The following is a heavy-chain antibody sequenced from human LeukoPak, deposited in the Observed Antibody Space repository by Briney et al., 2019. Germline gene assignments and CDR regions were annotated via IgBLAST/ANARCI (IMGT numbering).Heavy chain of an antibody. Sequence: PGGSLRLSCAASGFTFSSYDMSWVRQAPGKGLEWVSGISGSGRSTYYADSVKGRFTISRDNSKNMLYVQMNSLRAEDTAVYYCAKHHHYDSNAYSWFDPWGQGTLVTVSS. J-gene: IGHJ5*02. D-gene: IGHD3-22*01. CDR1: GFTFSSYD. V-gene: IGHV3-23*01. CDR3: AKHHHYDSNAYSWFDP. CDR2: ISGSGRST.